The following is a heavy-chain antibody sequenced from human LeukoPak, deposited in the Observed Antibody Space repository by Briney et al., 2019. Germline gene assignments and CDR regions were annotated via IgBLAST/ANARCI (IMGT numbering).Heavy chain of an antibody. CDR1: GYSISSGYY. CDR3: ARGLGYYGSGSYSDY. V-gene: IGHV4-38-2*02. Sequence: SETLSLTCTVSGYSISSGYYWGWIRQPPGKGLEWIGSIYHSGSTYYNPSLKSRVTISVDTSKNQFSLKLSSVTAADTAVYYCARGLGYYGSGSYSDYWGQGTLVTVSS. D-gene: IGHD3-10*01. CDR2: IYHSGST. J-gene: IGHJ4*02.